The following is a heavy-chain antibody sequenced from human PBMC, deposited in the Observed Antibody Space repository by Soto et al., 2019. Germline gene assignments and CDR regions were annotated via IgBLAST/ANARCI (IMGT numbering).Heavy chain of an antibody. V-gene: IGHV1-69*13. CDR3: ARGRLKLVAAIQYRFNP. Sequence: SVKVSCKASGGTFSSYAISWVRQAPGQGLEWMGGIIPIFGTANYAQKFQGRVTITADESTSTAYMELSSLRSEDTAVYYCARGRLKLVAAIQYRFNPWGQGTLVTV. CDR1: GGTFSSYA. D-gene: IGHD2-21*02. CDR2: IIPIFGTA. J-gene: IGHJ5*02.